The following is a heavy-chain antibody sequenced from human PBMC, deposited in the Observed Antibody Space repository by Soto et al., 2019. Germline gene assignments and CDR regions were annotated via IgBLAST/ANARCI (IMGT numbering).Heavy chain of an antibody. CDR3: ARDRCSSTSCYVDNWFDP. V-gene: IGHV3-66*01. D-gene: IGHD2-2*01. CDR2: IYSGGST. Sequence: PGGSLRLSCAASGFTVSTKYMSWVRQAPGKGLEWVSVIYSGGSTFYADSVRGRFTISRDNSKNTVNLQMNSLRAEDTAVYYCARDRCSSTSCYVDNWFDPWGQGTLVTVSS. J-gene: IGHJ5*02. CDR1: GFTVSTKY.